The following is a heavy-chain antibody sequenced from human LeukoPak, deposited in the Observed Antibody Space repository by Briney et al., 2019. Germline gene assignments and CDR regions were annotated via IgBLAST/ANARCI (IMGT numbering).Heavy chain of an antibody. CDR1: GYTFTNYS. D-gene: IGHD3-22*01. V-gene: IGHV7-4-1*02. Sequence: ASVKVSCKASGYTFTNYSMNWVRQAPRQGLAWMGWINTNTGNPTYAQGFTGRFVFSLDTSVSTAYLQISSLKAEDTAVYYCARGPSYYDSSGYNLDYWGQGTLVTVSS. CDR2: INTNTGNP. J-gene: IGHJ4*02. CDR3: ARGPSYYDSSGYNLDY.